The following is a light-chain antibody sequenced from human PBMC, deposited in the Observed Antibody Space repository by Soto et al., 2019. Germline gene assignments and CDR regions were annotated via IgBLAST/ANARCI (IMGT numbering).Light chain of an antibody. CDR3: QHTRTTPGT. CDR1: QGISTF. J-gene: IGKJ1*01. Sequence: DIQMTQSPSSLFASVGDRVTITCRASQGISTFLHWYQQRPGKAPSLIIYGASNLQSGVPSRFSGRGSGTEFSLTISTLQPEDVATYYRQHTRTTPGTFGQGTKVEIK. CDR2: GAS. V-gene: IGKV1-39*01.